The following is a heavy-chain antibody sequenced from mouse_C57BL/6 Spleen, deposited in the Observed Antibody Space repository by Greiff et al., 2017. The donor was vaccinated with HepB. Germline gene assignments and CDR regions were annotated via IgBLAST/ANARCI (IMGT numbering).Heavy chain of an antibody. Sequence: EVKLQESGPGLVKPSQSLSLTCSVTGYSITSGYYWNWIRQFPGNKLEWMGYISYDGSNNYNPYLKNRISITRDTSKNQFFLKLNSVTTEDTATYYCARGYDGYYFYAMDYWGQGTSVTVSS. CDR1: GYSITSGYY. J-gene: IGHJ4*01. CDR3: ARGYDGYYFYAMDY. D-gene: IGHD2-3*01. V-gene: IGHV3-6*01. CDR2: ISYDGSN.